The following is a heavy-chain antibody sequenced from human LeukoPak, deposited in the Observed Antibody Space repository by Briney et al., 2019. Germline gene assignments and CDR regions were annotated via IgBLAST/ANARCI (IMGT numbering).Heavy chain of an antibody. CDR3: ARADCTNGVCYDYYYYYGMDV. CDR1: GYTFTSYD. V-gene: IGHV1-8*01. CDR2: MNPNSGNT. Sequence: ASVKVSCKASGYTFTSYDINWVRQATGQGLEWMGWMNPNSGNTGYAQKFQGRVTMTRNTSISTAYMELSSLGSEDTAVYYCARADCTNGVCYDYYYYYGMDVWGQGTTVTVSS. J-gene: IGHJ6*02. D-gene: IGHD2-8*01.